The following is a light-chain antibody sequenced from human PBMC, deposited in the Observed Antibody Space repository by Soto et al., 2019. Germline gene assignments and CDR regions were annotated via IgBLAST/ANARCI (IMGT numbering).Light chain of an antibody. CDR3: QQYHTFSRT. CDR2: DGS. J-gene: IGKJ1*01. CDR1: QSLGNW. Sequence: IQVTQSPSTLSASVLERFTITCRASQSLGNWLAWYQQKPGKAPRLLIYDGSNLESGVPSRSSGSGSGSEFTLTIDSLQPDDSATYYCQQYHTFSRTFGQGTKVDIK. V-gene: IGKV1-5*01.